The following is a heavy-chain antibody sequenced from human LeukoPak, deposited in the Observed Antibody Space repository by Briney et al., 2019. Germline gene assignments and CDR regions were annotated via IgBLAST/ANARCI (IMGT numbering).Heavy chain of an antibody. CDR2: ISYDGSNK. CDR1: GFTFSSYG. D-gene: IGHD2-21*02. J-gene: IGHJ4*02. V-gene: IGHV3-30*18. Sequence: GGSLRLSCAASGFTFSSYGMHWVRQAPGKGLEWVAVISYDGSNKYYADSVKGRFTISRDNSKNTLYLQMNSLRAEDTAVYYCAKGGDYSIDYWGQGTLVTVSS. CDR3: AKGGDYSIDY.